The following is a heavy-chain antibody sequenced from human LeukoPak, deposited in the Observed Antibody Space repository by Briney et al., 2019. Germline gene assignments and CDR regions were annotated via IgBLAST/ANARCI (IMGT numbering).Heavy chain of an antibody. CDR1: GFSLSTSGVG. CDR2: IYWDDDK. D-gene: IGHD1-1*01. CDR3: AHRLYINNWSDWSNHYFDY. Sequence: ESGPTLVNPTQTLTLTCTFSGFSLSTSGVGVGWIRQPPGKALEWLALIYWDDDKRYSPSLKSRLTITKDTSKNQVVLTMTKMDPVDTATYYCAHRLYINNWSDWSNHYFDYWGQGTLVTVSS. J-gene: IGHJ4*02. V-gene: IGHV2-5*02.